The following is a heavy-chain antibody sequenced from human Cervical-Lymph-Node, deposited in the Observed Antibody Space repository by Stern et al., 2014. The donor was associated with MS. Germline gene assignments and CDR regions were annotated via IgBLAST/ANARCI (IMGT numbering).Heavy chain of an antibody. V-gene: IGHV1-18*01. CDR1: GYTFTTYG. D-gene: IGHD2-8*01. CDR3: AREKMHAFDY. CDR2: ISADSGNT. Sequence: VQLVESGTEVKKPGASVLVSCKASGYTFTTYGITWVRQAPGQGLEWMGWISADSGNTKYAQKFQDRVTMTRDTTTGTPYMEGRSLRSEDTAFYYCAREKMHAFDYGGQGPQVTVPS. J-gene: IGHJ4*02.